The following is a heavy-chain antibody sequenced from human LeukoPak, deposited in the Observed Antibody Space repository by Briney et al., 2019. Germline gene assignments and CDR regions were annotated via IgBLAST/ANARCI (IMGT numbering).Heavy chain of an antibody. D-gene: IGHD3-22*01. CDR2: ISGSGGST. J-gene: IGHJ4*02. CDR1: GFTFSSYA. CDR3: AKTNEYYYDSSGYFG. Sequence: GGSLRLSCAASGFTFSSYAMSWVRQAPGKGLEWVSTISGSGGSTHYADSVKGRFTISRDNSKNTLYLQMNSLRAEDTAVYYCAKTNEYYYDSSGYFGWGQGTLVTVPS. V-gene: IGHV3-23*01.